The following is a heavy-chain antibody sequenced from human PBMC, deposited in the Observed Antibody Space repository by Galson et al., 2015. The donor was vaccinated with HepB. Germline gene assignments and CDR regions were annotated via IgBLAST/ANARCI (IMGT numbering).Heavy chain of an antibody. CDR3: ASHSYYYDSSADFDY. J-gene: IGHJ4*02. V-gene: IGHV3-23*01. CDR1: GFTFSSYA. D-gene: IGHD3-22*01. Sequence: SLRLSCAASGFTFSSYAMRWVRQAPGKGLEWVSAISGSGGSTYYADSVKGRFTISRDNSKNTLYLQMNSLRAEDTAVYYCASHSYYYDSSADFDYWGQGTLVTVSS. CDR2: ISGSGGST.